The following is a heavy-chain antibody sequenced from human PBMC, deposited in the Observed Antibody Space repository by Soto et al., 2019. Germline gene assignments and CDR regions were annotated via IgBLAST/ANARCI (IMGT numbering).Heavy chain of an antibody. CDR1: GGTFSSYA. CDR2: IIPIFGTA. Sequence: QVQLVQSGAEVKKPGSSVKVSCKASGGTFSSYAISWVRQAPGQGLEWMGGIIPIFGTANYAQKFQGRVTITADESTSTAYMELSSLRSEDTAVYYCARGFPMVVAATRGYYYGMDVWGQGTTVPVSS. J-gene: IGHJ6*02. CDR3: ARGFPMVVAATRGYYYGMDV. D-gene: IGHD2-15*01. V-gene: IGHV1-69*01.